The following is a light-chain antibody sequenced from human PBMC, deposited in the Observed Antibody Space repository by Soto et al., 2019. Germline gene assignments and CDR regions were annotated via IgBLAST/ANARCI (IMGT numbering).Light chain of an antibody. CDR3: CSYAGSYKYV. J-gene: IGLJ1*01. CDR1: SSDVGGYNY. V-gene: IGLV2-11*02. CDR2: DVS. Sequence: QSALTQPRSVSGSPGQSVTISCTGTSSDVGGYNYVSWYQQHPGKSPKLMIYDVSKRPSGVPDRFSGSKSGNTASLTISGLQAEDEADYYCCSYAGSYKYVFGPGTQLTVL.